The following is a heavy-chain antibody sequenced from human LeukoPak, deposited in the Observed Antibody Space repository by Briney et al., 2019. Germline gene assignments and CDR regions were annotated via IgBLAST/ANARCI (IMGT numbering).Heavy chain of an antibody. Sequence: PGGSLRLSCAPSGFTFSDHYMDWIRQGPGRGLEWVARIRNKANSYTTEYAASVEGRFSISRDDSKNSLYLQMNSLKTEDTAVYYCARYQLPVRYFDYWGQGTLVTVSS. CDR1: GFTFSDHY. CDR3: ARYQLPVRYFDY. D-gene: IGHD2-2*01. V-gene: IGHV3-72*01. CDR2: IRNKANSYTT. J-gene: IGHJ4*02.